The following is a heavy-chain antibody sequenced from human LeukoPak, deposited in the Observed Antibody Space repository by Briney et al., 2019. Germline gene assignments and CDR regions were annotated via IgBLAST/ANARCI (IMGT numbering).Heavy chain of an antibody. CDR2: INHSGST. J-gene: IGHJ4*02. V-gene: IGHV4-34*01. CDR1: GGSFSGYY. CDR3: AGGYSGYDPFDY. Sequence: SQALTLACAVYGGSFSGYYWSWIRQPPGKGLEWIGEINHSGSTNYNPSLKSRVTISVDTYKNQFSLKLSSVTAADTAVYYCAGGYSGYDPFDYWGQGTLVTVSS. D-gene: IGHD5-12*01.